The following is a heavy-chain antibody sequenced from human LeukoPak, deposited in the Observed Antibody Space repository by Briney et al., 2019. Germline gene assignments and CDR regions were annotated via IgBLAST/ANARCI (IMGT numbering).Heavy chain of an antibody. CDR2: IVVGSGNT. V-gene: IGHV1-58*02. D-gene: IGHD6-13*01. CDR3: AAYRPRGSSWYGDAFDI. Sequence: GTSVKVSCKASGFTFTSSAMQWVRQARGPRLEWIGWIVVGSGNTNYAQKFQERVTITRDMSTSTAYMELSSLRSEDTAVYYCAAYRPRGSSWYGDAFDIWGQGTMVTVSS. CDR1: GFTFTSSA. J-gene: IGHJ3*02.